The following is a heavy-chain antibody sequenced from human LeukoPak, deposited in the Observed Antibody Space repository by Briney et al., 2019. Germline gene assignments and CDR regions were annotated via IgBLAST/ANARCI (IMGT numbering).Heavy chain of an antibody. V-gene: IGHV3-48*01. CDR3: ARGRVITMVRGVLVY. D-gene: IGHD3-10*01. Sequence: GGSLRLSCAASGFTFSSYSMNWVRQPPGRGLEWVSYISSSSSTIYYADSVKGRFTISRDNAKNSLYLQMNSLRAEDTAVYYCARGRVITMVRGVLVYWGQGTLVTVSS. J-gene: IGHJ4*02. CDR1: GFTFSSYS. CDR2: ISSSSSTI.